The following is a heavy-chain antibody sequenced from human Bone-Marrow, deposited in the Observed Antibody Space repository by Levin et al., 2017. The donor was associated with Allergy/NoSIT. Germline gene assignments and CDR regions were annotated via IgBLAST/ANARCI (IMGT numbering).Heavy chain of an antibody. CDR2: ITPNTGGA. CDR1: GYTFTDYY. D-gene: IGHD6-6*01. V-gene: IGHV1-2*02. CDR3: ARVRTARGPFDR. Sequence: VASVKVSCKASGYTFTDYYIHWVRQAPGQGLEWMGWITPNTGGADSAQKFRGRVTMTRDTSISTAYMEVTSLRSDDTAVYFCARVRTARGPFDRWGQGTLVTVSS. J-gene: IGHJ4*02.